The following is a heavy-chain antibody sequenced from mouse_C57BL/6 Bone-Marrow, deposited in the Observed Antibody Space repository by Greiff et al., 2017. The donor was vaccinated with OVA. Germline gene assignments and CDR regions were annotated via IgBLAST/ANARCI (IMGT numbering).Heavy chain of an antibody. CDR2: ISSGSSTI. Sequence: EVKLVESGGGLVKPGGSLKLSCAASGFTFSDYGMHWVRQAPEKGLEWVAYISSGSSTIYYADTVKGRFTISRDNAKNTLFLQMTSLRSEDTAMYYCARKRLRNCYAMDYWGQGTSVTVSS. V-gene: IGHV5-17*01. J-gene: IGHJ4*01. CDR3: ARKRLRNCYAMDY. D-gene: IGHD2-4*01. CDR1: GFTFSDYG.